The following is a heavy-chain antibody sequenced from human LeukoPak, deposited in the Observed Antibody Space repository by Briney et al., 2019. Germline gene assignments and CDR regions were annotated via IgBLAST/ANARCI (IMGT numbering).Heavy chain of an antibody. Sequence: ASVKVSCKVSGYTLTELSMHWVRQAPGKGLEGMGGFDPEDGETIYAQKFQGRVTMTEDTSTDTAYMELSRLRSEDTAVYYCATDHRYYVWGSNQFDYWGQGTLVTVSS. V-gene: IGHV1-24*01. CDR3: ATDHRYYVWGSNQFDY. J-gene: IGHJ4*02. D-gene: IGHD3-16*01. CDR2: FDPEDGET. CDR1: GYTLTELS.